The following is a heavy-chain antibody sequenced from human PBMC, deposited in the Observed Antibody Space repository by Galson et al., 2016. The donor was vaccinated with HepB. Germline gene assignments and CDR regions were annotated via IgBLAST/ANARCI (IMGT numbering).Heavy chain of an antibody. J-gene: IGHJ5*02. Sequence: SLRLSCAASGFTFDDYAMHWVRQAPGKGLEWVSGISWNSGSIGYADSVKGRFTISRDNAKNSLYLQMNSLRAEDTALYYCAKGFFGPMGRGARLDPWGQGTLVTVSS. CDR2: ISWNSGSI. CDR1: GFTFDDYA. V-gene: IGHV3-9*01. D-gene: IGHD3-10*01. CDR3: AKGFFGPMGRGARLDP.